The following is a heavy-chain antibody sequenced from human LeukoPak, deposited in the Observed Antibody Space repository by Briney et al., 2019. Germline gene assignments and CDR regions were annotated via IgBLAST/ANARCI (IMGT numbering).Heavy chain of an antibody. CDR2: IYSGGST. D-gene: IGHD6-19*01. J-gene: IGHJ4*02. Sequence: GGSLRLSCAASGFTASSNYMSWVRQAPGKGLEWVSVIYSGGSTYYADSVKGRFTNSRDNSKNTLYLQMNSLRAEDTAVYYCARDQYSSGWYSIYYFDYWGQGTLVTVSS. CDR3: ARDQYSSGWYSIYYFDY. CDR1: GFTASSNY. V-gene: IGHV3-66*01.